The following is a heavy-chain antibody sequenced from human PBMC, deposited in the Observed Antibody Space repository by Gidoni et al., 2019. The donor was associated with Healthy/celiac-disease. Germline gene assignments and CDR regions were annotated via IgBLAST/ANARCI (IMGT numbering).Heavy chain of an antibody. V-gene: IGHV1-69*01. Sequence: QVQLVQSGAEVKKPASSVKVSCKASGGTFSSSAISWVRQAPGQGLEWMGGIIPIFGTGNYAQKFQGRVTITADESTSTAYMELSSLRSEDTAVYYCASLRLVRFAPYYYYYMDVWGKGTTVTVSS. D-gene: IGHD3-3*01. CDR1: GGTFSSSA. J-gene: IGHJ6*03. CDR3: ASLRLVRFAPYYYYYMDV. CDR2: IIPIFGTG.